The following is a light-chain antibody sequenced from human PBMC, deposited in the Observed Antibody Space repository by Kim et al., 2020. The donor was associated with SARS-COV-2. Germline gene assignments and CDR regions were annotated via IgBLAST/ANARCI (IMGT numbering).Light chain of an antibody. CDR2: RDN. V-gene: IGLV10-54*01. J-gene: IGLJ3*02. CDR3: SAWDSTLRVWV. Sequence: QTANPPCTGNRNNVGQQGAAWLQQPQGHPPKLLSYRDNDRPSGISERMSASRSGNTASLTISGLQSEDEADYYCSAWDSTLRVWVFGGGTQLTVL. CDR1: RNNVGQQG.